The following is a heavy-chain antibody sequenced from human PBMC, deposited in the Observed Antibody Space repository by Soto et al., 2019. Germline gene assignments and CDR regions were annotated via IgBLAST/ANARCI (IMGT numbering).Heavy chain of an antibody. CDR1: GVTFSSYS. CDR3: ARSLSTYYFDY. J-gene: IGHJ4*02. V-gene: IGHV3-21*01. CDR2: ISSSSSYI. Sequence: GGSLRLSCAASGVTFSSYSMNWVRQAPGKGLEWVSSISSSSSYIYYADSVKGRFTISRDNAKNSLYLQMNSLRAEDTAVYYCARSLSTYYFDYWGQGTLVTVSS.